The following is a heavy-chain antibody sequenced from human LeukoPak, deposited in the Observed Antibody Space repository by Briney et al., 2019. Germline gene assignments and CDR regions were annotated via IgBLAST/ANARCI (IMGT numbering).Heavy chain of an antibody. D-gene: IGHD2-2*01. CDR2: IYPGDSVT. Sequence: GESLKISCKGSGYSFTSYWIGWVRQMPGKGLEWMGIIYPGDSVTRYSPSFQGQVTISADKSISTAYLQWSSLKASDTAMYYCARRYCSGTSCYYFDYWGQGTLVTVSS. V-gene: IGHV5-51*01. CDR3: ARRYCSGTSCYYFDY. J-gene: IGHJ4*02. CDR1: GYSFTSYW.